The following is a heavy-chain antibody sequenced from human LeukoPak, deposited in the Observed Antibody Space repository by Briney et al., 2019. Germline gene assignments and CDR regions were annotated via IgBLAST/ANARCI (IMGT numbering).Heavy chain of an antibody. CDR3: ANEGGVYLPFAD. CDR1: GFSFSDYA. J-gene: IGHJ4*02. D-gene: IGHD2-8*01. CDR2: ISYDGSNK. Sequence: GGSLRLSCTASGFSFSDYAMHWVRHAPGKGLEWLAVISYDGSNKYYADSVEGRFTISRDNSKSTLYLQMNSLTAEDTALYHCANEGGVYLPFADWGQGTQVTVSS. V-gene: IGHV3-30*04.